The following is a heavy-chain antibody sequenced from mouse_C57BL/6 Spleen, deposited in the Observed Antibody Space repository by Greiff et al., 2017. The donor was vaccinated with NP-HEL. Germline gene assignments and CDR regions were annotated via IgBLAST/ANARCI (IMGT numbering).Heavy chain of an antibody. CDR2: IRSKSNNYAT. D-gene: IGHD2-14*01. V-gene: IGHV10-1*01. CDR3: VRQGYDVSYAMDY. CDR1: GFSFNTYA. Sequence: EVKLVESGGGLVQPKGSLKLSCAASGFSFNTYAMNWVRQAPGKGLEWVARIRSKSNNYATYYADSVKDRFTISRDDSESMLYLQMNNLKTEDTAMYYCVRQGYDVSYAMDYWGQGTSVTVSS. J-gene: IGHJ4*01.